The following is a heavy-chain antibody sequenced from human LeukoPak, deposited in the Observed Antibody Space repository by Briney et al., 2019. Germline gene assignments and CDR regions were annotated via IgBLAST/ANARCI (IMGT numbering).Heavy chain of an antibody. CDR3: ARHIGGWLYYFDY. CDR2: IYYSGST. V-gene: IGHV4-39*01. Sequence: SETLSLTCTVSGGSISSSSYYWGWIRQPTGKGLEWIGSIYYSGSTYYNPSLKSRVTISVDTSKNQFSLKLSSVTAADTAVYYCARHIGGWLYYFDYWGQGTLVTVSS. D-gene: IGHD6-19*01. J-gene: IGHJ4*02. CDR1: GGSISSSSYY.